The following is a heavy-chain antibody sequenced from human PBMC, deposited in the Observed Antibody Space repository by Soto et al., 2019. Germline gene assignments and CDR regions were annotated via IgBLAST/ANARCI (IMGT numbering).Heavy chain of an antibody. V-gene: IGHV1-69*01. D-gene: IGHD6-13*01. CDR2: IIPIFAIA. CDR3: ATSSSPRWDIWFDP. CDR1: GGTFSNYA. J-gene: IGHJ5*02. Sequence: QVQLVQSGAEVKKPGSSVKVSCKASGGTFSNYAINWMRQAPGQGLEWVGGIIPIFAIANYAQKFQGRVTITADASARTIYMELSSLRSEDTAVYYCATSSSPRWDIWFDPWGQGTLVTVSS.